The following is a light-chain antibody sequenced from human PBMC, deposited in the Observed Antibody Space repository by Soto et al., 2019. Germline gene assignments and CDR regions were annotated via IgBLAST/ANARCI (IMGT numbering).Light chain of an antibody. CDR2: EVN. CDR1: SSDVGIYNY. CDR3: SSYTTSSTRV. V-gene: IGLV2-14*01. Sequence: QSALTQPASVSGSPGQSIAISCTGSSSDVGIYNYVSWYQQHPGKVPKLIIYEVNNRPSGVSNRFSGSKSGNTASLTISGLQAEDEADYYCSSYTTSSTRVFGTGTKGTVL. J-gene: IGLJ1*01.